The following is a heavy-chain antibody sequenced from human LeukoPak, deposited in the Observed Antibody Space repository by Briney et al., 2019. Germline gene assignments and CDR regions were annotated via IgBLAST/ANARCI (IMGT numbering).Heavy chain of an antibody. CDR1: GYSISSGYY. D-gene: IGHD3-10*01. Sequence: SETLSLTCTVSGYSISSGYYWAWIRQPPGKGLECIGRIYHSGSTYYNPSLKSRDTISVDTSKNQFSLKLRSVTAADTAVYYYARDPYYYGSGSYYRPLDYWGQGTLVTVSS. J-gene: IGHJ4*02. CDR2: IYHSGST. V-gene: IGHV4-38-2*02. CDR3: ARDPYYYGSGSYYRPLDY.